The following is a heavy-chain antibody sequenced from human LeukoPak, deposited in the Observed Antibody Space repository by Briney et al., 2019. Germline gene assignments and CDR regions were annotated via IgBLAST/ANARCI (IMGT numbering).Heavy chain of an antibody. CDR1: GFTFSSYA. CDR3: AKDGGGNTDAFDI. Sequence: EAGGSLRLSCAASGFTFSSYAMSWVRQAPGKGLEWVSAISGSGGSTYYADSVKGRFTISRDNSKNTLYLQMNSLRAEDTAVYYCAKDGGGNTDAFDIWGQGTMVTVSS. J-gene: IGHJ3*02. D-gene: IGHD2-15*01. V-gene: IGHV3-23*01. CDR2: ISGSGGST.